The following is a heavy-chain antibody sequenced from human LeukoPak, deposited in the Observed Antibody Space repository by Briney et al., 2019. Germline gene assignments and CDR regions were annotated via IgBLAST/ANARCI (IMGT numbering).Heavy chain of an antibody. CDR2: INHSGST. J-gene: IGHJ5*02. V-gene: IGHV4-34*01. Sequence: SETLSLTCAVYGGSFSGYYWSWIRQPPGKGLEWIGEINHSGSTNYNPSLKSRVTISVDTSKNQFSLKLSSVTAADTAVYYCARLVAVALRWFDPWGQGTLVTVSS. D-gene: IGHD6-19*01. CDR1: GGSFSGYY. CDR3: ARLVAVALRWFDP.